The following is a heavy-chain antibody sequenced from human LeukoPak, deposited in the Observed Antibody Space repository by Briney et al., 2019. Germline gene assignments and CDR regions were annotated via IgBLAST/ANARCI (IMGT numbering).Heavy chain of an antibody. CDR1: GYTLTELS. CDR3: ATRGVGATKVYYYYMDV. V-gene: IGHV1-24*01. D-gene: IGHD1-26*01. CDR2: FDPEDGET. Sequence: ASVKVSCKVSGYTLTELSMHWVRQAPGKGLEWMVGFDPEDGETIYAQKFQGRVTMTEDTSTDTAYMELSSLRSEDTAVYYCATRGVGATKVYYYYMDVWGKGTTVTVSS. J-gene: IGHJ6*03.